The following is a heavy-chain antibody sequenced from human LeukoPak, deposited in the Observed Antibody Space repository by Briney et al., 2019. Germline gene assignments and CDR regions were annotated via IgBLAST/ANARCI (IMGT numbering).Heavy chain of an antibody. CDR3: ARDWSGYGSGSYYNPISMDV. V-gene: IGHV3-21*01. CDR1: GFTFSSYS. Sequence: GGSLRLSCAASGFTFSSYSMNWVRQAPGKGLEWVSSISSSSSYIYYADLVKGRFTISRDNAKNSLYLQMNSLRAEDTAVYYCARDWSGYGSGSYYNPISMDVWGKGTTVTVSS. D-gene: IGHD3-10*01. J-gene: IGHJ6*04. CDR2: ISSSSSYI.